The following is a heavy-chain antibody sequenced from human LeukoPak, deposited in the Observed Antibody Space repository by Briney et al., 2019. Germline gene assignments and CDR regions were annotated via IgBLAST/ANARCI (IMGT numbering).Heavy chain of an antibody. CDR3: ARDHYYGPGSYYTPRGWFDP. CDR1: GYTFTSYG. V-gene: IGHV1-18*01. D-gene: IGHD3-10*01. CDR2: ISAYNGNT. Sequence: ASVKVSCKASGYTFTSYGISWVRQAPGQGLEWMGWISAYNGNTNYAQKLQGRVTMTTDTSTSTAYMELRSLRSDDTAVYYCARDHYYGPGSYYTPRGWFDPWGQGTLVTVSS. J-gene: IGHJ5*02.